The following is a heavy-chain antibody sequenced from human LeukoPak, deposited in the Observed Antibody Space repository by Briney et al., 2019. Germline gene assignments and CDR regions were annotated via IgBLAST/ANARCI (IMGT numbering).Heavy chain of an antibody. CDR2: INPNSGGT. CDR1: GYTFTGYY. D-gene: IGHD6-13*01. J-gene: IGHJ4*02. V-gene: IGHV1-2*02. CDR3: ATAGRIAAAGSIPDLSFDY. Sequence: ASVKVSCKASGYTFTGYYMHWVRQAPGQGLEWMGWINPNSGGTNYAQKFQGRVTMTRDTSISTAYMELSSLRSEDTAVYYCATAGRIAAAGSIPDLSFDYWGQGTLVTVSS.